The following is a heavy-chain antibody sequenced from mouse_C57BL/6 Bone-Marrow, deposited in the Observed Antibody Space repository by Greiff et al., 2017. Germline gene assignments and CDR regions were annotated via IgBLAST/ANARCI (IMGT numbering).Heavy chain of an antibody. CDR3: AGDYYDYDLAWFAY. D-gene: IGHD2-4*01. Sequence: VKLVESGPGLVKPSQSLFLTCSITGFPITSGYYWIWIRQSPGKPLEWMGYITHSGETFYNPSLQSPISITRETSKNHFFLQVNSGTTEYTAMYYCAGDYYDYDLAWFAYWGQGTLVTVSA. J-gene: IGHJ3*01. V-gene: IGHV12-3*01. CDR2: ITHSGET. CDR1: GFPITSGYY.